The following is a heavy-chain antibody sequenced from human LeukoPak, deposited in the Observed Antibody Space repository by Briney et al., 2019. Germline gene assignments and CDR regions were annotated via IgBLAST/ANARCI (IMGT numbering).Heavy chain of an antibody. CDR3: ARDRPPGSGPYYYYYYMDV. J-gene: IGHJ6*03. CDR2: IYTSGST. Sequence: SETLSLTCTVSGGSTSSGSYYWSWIRQPAGKGLEWIGRIYTSGSTNYNPSLKSRVTISVDTSKNQFSLKLSSVTAADTAVYYCARDRPPGSGPYYYYYYMDVWGKGTTVTISS. V-gene: IGHV4-61*02. D-gene: IGHD3-10*01. CDR1: GGSTSSGSYY.